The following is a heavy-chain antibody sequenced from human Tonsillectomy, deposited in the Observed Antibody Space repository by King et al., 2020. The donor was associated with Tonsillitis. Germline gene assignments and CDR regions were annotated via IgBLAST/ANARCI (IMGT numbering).Heavy chain of an antibody. CDR1: GDSISSNSYY. Sequence: LQLQESGPGLVKPSETLSLTCTVSGDSISSNSYYWCWIRQPPGKGLEWCASIYFSGYTYYNQSLKSRVTISVDTSKSQFSLKLSSVTAADTAVYYCARAVGYGPLYYFDYWGQGALVTVSS. CDR2: IYFSGYT. CDR3: ARAVGYGPLYYFDY. V-gene: IGHV4-39*01. J-gene: IGHJ4*02. D-gene: IGHD5-18*01.